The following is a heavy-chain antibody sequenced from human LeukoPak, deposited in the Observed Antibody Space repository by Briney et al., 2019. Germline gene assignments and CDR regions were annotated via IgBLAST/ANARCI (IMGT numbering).Heavy chain of an antibody. D-gene: IGHD2-21*02. J-gene: IGHJ4*02. CDR2: IYTSGST. CDR1: GGSISSYY. V-gene: IGHV4-4*07. Sequence: PSETLSLTCTVSGGSISSYYWSWIRQPAGKELEWIGRIYTSGSTNYNPSLESRVTMSVDTSKNQFSLKLSSVTAADTAVYYCARDIEYCGGDCYGMLDYWGQGTLVTVSS. CDR3: ARDIEYCGGDCYGMLDY.